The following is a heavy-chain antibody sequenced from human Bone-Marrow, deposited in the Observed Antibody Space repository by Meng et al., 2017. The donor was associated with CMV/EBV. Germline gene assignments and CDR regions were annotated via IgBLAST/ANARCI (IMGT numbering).Heavy chain of an antibody. CDR3: AILRTATDY. J-gene: IGHJ4*02. CDR1: GLTFSTYN. D-gene: IGHD2-21*02. CDR2: ILSDGSSK. V-gene: IGHV3-30*03. Sequence: LRLSCAVSGLTFSTYNIHCVRQAPGKGLEWVSVILSDGSSKYYEDSVKGRFTISRDNSKNTVYLQMNSLRAEDTAIYYCAILRTATDYWGQGTLVTVSS.